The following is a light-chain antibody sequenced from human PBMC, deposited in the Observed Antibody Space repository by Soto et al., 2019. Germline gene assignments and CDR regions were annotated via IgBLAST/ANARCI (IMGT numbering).Light chain of an antibody. Sequence: DIQMTQSPSTLSASVGDRVTITCRASQSISSWLAWYQQKPGKAPKLLIYDASSLESGVPSRFSGSGSGTECTLTLSSLPPDDCATCARQQYNSYYLTCGQGTKVDI. CDR3: QQYNSYYLT. CDR1: QSISSW. V-gene: IGKV1-5*01. CDR2: DAS. J-gene: IGKJ1*01.